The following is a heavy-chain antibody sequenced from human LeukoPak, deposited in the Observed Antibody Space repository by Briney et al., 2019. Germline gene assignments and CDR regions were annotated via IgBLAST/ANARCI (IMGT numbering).Heavy chain of an antibody. D-gene: IGHD6-19*01. J-gene: IGHJ6*02. CDR2: IYYSGST. V-gene: IGHV4-31*03. Sequence: PSETLSLTCTVSGGSISSGGYYWSWIRQHPGKGLEWIGYIYYSGSTYYNPSLKSRVTISVDTSKNQFSLKLSSVTAADTAVYYCAGRYSSGWYYYYYGMDVWGQGTTVTVSS. CDR1: GGSISSGGYY. CDR3: AGRYSSGWYYYYYGMDV.